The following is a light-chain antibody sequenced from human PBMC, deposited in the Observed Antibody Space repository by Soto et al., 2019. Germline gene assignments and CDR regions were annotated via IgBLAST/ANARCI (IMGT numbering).Light chain of an antibody. Sequence: DIQMTQSPSSLSASVGDRVTITCRASQTMNNYLNWYQQKPGKAPKLLIYAAASLQSGVPSRFSGSGFGTDFTLTITSLQPEDFATYSCQQTISKPRTFGHETSVEIK. V-gene: IGKV1-39*01. J-gene: IGKJ1*01. CDR1: QTMNNY. CDR3: QQTISKPRT. CDR2: AAA.